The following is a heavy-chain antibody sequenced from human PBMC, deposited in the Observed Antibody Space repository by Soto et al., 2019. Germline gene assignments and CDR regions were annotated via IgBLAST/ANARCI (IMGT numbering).Heavy chain of an antibody. V-gene: IGHV4-30-4*01. D-gene: IGHD3-22*01. CDR3: ARTASPAPFYDASADFER. Sequence: SETLSLTCTVSGGSISNDNYYWNWIRQSPGKGLEWIAYIYYSGSTYYNPSLKSRLTISVDPSKNQFSLKLSSVTAADTAVYYCARTASPAPFYDASADFERWGQGTLVTVSS. CDR2: IYYSGST. CDR1: GGSISNDNYY. J-gene: IGHJ5*02.